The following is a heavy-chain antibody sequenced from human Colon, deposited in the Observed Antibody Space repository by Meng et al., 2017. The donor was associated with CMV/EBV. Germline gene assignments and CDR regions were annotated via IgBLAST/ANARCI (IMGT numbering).Heavy chain of an antibody. Sequence: GESLKISCAASGFTFSNYWMSWVRQAPGKGLEWVANINQDGSEKYYVGSVKGRFTISRDNAKNSLYLQMNSLRAEDTAVYYCVREAVLFTPYFDNWGQGTLVTVSS. CDR2: INQDGSEK. CDR3: VREAVLFTPYFDN. CDR1: GFTFSNYW. V-gene: IGHV3-7*01. J-gene: IGHJ4*02.